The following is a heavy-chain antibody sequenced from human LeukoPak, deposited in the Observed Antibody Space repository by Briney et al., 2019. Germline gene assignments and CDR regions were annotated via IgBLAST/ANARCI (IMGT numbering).Heavy chain of an antibody. CDR3: ARDIEDGGYADAFDI. V-gene: IGHV3-48*01. J-gene: IGHJ3*02. Sequence: PGGSLRLSCAASGFTFSSYSMNWVRQAPGKGLEWVSYISSSSSTIYYADSVKGRFTISRDNAKNSLYLQMNSLRAEDTAVYYCARDIEDGGYADAFDIWGQGTMVTVSS. CDR2: ISSSSSTI. D-gene: IGHD5-12*01. CDR1: GFTFSSYS.